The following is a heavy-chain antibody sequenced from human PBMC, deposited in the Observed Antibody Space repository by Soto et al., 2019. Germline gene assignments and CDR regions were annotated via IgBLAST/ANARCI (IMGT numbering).Heavy chain of an antibody. V-gene: IGHV3-33*01. J-gene: IGHJ6*02. D-gene: IGHD6-19*01. CDR1: GFTFSSYG. CDR2: IWYDGSNK. Sequence: LRLSCAASGFTFSSYGMHWVRQAPGKGLEWVAVIWYDGSNKYYADSVKGRFTISRDNSKNTLYLQMNSLRAEDTAVYYCAREISDGIAVAPMDVWGQGTTVTVSS. CDR3: AREISDGIAVAPMDV.